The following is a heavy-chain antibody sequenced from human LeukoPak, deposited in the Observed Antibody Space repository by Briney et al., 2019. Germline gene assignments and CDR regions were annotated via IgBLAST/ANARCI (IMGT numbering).Heavy chain of an antibody. D-gene: IGHD1-26*01. J-gene: IGHJ4*02. CDR1: GFTFNSYA. Sequence: GGSLRLSCAASGFTFNSYAMSWVRQAPEKGLEWVATISGSGGGTYYADSVKGRFTISRDDSKNTLYLQMNSLRAEDTAVYYCAKDLGRYRNNYFDYWGQGTLVSVSS. V-gene: IGHV3-23*01. CDR3: AKDLGRYRNNYFDY. CDR2: ISGSGGGT.